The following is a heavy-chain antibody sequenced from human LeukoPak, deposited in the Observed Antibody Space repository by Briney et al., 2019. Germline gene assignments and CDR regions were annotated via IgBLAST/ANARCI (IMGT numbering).Heavy chain of an antibody. CDR1: GFNFSTYW. CDR3: AREENYYYYMDV. Sequence: GGSLRLSCTASGFNFSTYWMTWVRQVPGKGLEWVANIKEDGSEIYYVDSVKGRFTISRDNAKNSLYLQMNSLRAEDTAVYYCAREENYYYYMDVWGKGTTVTVSS. CDR2: IKEDGSEI. J-gene: IGHJ6*03. V-gene: IGHV3-7*01.